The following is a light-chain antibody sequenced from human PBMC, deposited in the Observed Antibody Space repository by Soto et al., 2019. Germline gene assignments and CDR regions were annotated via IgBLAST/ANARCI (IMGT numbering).Light chain of an antibody. CDR1: QSISSSY. J-gene: IGKJ1*01. V-gene: IGKV3-20*01. CDR2: VAS. Sequence: EIVLTQSPGTLSLSPGERATLSCRASQSISSSYLAWYQQKPGQAPRLLVYVASSRATGIPDRFSGSVSGTDFTLTISRLEPEDFALYYCQQYSSTFWTFGQGTKVEIK. CDR3: QQYSSTFWT.